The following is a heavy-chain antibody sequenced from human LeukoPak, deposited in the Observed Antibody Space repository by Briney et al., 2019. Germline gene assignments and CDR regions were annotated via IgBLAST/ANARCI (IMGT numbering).Heavy chain of an antibody. V-gene: IGHV3-15*01. Sequence: PGGSLRLSCAASGFTFSNAWMSWVRQAPGKGLEWVGRIKSKTDGGTTDYAAPVKGRFTISRDDSKNTLYLQMNSLKTEDTAVYYCTTDAYYDILTGYYGGDYWGQGTLVTVSS. CDR2: IKSKTDGGTT. J-gene: IGHJ4*02. D-gene: IGHD3-9*01. CDR3: TTDAYYDILTGYYGGDY. CDR1: GFTFSNAW.